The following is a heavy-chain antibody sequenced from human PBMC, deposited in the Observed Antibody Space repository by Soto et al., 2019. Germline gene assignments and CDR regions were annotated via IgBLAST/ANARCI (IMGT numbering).Heavy chain of an antibody. CDR2: IYSGGST. D-gene: IGHD2-2*01. Sequence: GGSLRLSCAASGFTVSSNYMSWVRQAPGKGLEWVSVIYSGGSTYYADSVKGRFTISRGNSKNTLYLQMNSLRAEDTAVYYCAREYCSSTSCYAGDDYYYYYMDVWGKGTTVTVSS. J-gene: IGHJ6*03. CDR3: AREYCSSTSCYAGDDYYYYYMDV. V-gene: IGHV3-66*01. CDR1: GFTVSSNY.